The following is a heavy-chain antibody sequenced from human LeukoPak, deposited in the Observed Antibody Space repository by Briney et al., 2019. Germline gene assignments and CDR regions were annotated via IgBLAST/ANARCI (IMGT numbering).Heavy chain of an antibody. Sequence: ASVKVSCKASGYTFTSYGISWVRQAPGQGLEWMGWISAYNGNTNYAQKHQGRVTMTTDTSTSTAYMELRSLRSDDTAVYYCARAHHVTIFGVVIIEYYFDYWGQGTLVTVSS. CDR3: ARAHHVTIFGVVIIEYYFDY. D-gene: IGHD3-3*01. J-gene: IGHJ4*02. CDR2: ISAYNGNT. CDR1: GYTFTSYG. V-gene: IGHV1-18*01.